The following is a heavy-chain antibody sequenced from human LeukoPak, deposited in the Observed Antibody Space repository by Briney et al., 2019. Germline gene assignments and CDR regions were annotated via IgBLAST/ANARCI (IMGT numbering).Heavy chain of an antibody. V-gene: IGHV3-21*01. D-gene: IGHD3-10*01. CDR3: ARACPPMVRGVDYYMDV. CDR2: ISSSSSYI. Sequence: GGSLRLSCAASGFTFSSYSMNWVRQAPGKGLEWVSSISSSSSYIYYADSVKGRFTISRDNAKNSLYLQMNSLRAEDTAVYYCARACPPMVRGVDYYMDVWGKGTTVTVSS. J-gene: IGHJ6*03. CDR1: GFTFSSYS.